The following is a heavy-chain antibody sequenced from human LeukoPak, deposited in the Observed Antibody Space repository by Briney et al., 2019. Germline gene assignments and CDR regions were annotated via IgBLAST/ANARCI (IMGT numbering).Heavy chain of an antibody. V-gene: IGHV7-4-1*02. J-gene: IGHJ4*02. CDR2: INTNTGNP. CDR1: GYTFTSYA. Sequence: ASVKVSCTASGYTFTSYAMNWVRQAPGQGLEWMGWINTNTGNPTYAQGFTGRFVFSLDTSVSTAYLQISSLKAEDTAVYYCARDLWPTLAVAGRPVSLEAVDYWGQGTLVTVSS. D-gene: IGHD6-19*01. CDR3: ARDLWPTLAVAGRPVSLEAVDY.